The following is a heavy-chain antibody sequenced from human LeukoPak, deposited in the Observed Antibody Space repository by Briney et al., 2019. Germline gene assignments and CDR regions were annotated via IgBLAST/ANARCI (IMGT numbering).Heavy chain of an antibody. J-gene: IGHJ4*02. CDR2: MNPNSGNT. CDR1: GYTFTSYD. D-gene: IGHD3-16*02. CDR3: ARVLRTYDYVWGSYRPEGPFDY. V-gene: IGHV1-8*01. Sequence: ASVKVSCKASGYTFTSYDINWVRQATGQGLEWMGWMNPNSGNTGYAQKFQGRVTMTRNTSISTAYMELSSLRSEDTAVYYCARVLRTYDYVWGSYRPEGPFDYWGQGTLVTVSS.